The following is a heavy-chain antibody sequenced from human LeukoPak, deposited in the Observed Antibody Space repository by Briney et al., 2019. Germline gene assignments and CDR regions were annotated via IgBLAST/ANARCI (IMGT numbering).Heavy chain of an antibody. J-gene: IGHJ4*02. CDR2: IYYSGST. D-gene: IGHD3-9*01. V-gene: IGHV4-61*01. CDR1: GGSISSGSYY. Sequence: PSETLSLTCTVSGGSISSGSYYWSWIRQPPGKGLEWIGYIYYSGSTNYNPSLKSRATISVDTSKNQFSLKLSSVTAADTAVYYCARVRAYYDILTGPQYYFDYWGQGTLVTVSS. CDR3: ARVRAYYDILTGPQYYFDY.